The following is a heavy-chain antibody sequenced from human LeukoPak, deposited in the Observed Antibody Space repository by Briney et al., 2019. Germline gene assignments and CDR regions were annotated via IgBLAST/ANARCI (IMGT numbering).Heavy chain of an antibody. V-gene: IGHV3-23*01. Sequence: GGSLRLSCAASGFTFSSYALSWVRQAPGKGLEWVSAISGSGGSTYYADSVKGRFTISRDNSKNTLYLQMNSLRAEDTAVYYCATMVTSPTYYYDSSGYEDYWGQGTLVTVSS. CDR1: GFTFSSYA. J-gene: IGHJ4*02. D-gene: IGHD3-22*01. CDR2: ISGSGGST. CDR3: ATMVTSPTYYYDSSGYEDY.